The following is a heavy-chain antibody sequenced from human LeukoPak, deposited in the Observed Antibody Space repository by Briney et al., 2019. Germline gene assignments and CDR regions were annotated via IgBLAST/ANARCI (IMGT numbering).Heavy chain of an antibody. CDR2: ISAYNGNT. CDR3: ARARRITMIVVANNWFDP. V-gene: IGHV1-18*01. CDR1: GYTSTSYG. D-gene: IGHD3-22*01. J-gene: IGHJ5*02. Sequence: ASVKVSCKASGYTSTSYGISWVRQAPGQGLEWMGWISAYNGNTNYAQKLQGRVTMTTDTSTSTAYMELSRLRSDDTAVYYCARARRITMIVVANNWFDPWGQGTLVTVSS.